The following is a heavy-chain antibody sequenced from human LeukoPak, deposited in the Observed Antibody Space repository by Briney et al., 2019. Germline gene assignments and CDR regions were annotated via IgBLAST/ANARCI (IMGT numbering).Heavy chain of an antibody. Sequence: SETLSLTCTVSGGSISSGSYYWSWIRQPAGKGLEWIGRIYTNGSTNYNPSLKSRVTISVNTSKNQFSLKLSTVTAADTAVYYCARDSSPLRYFDWLSSRGDAFDIWGQGTMVTVSS. CDR3: ARDSSPLRYFDWLSSRGDAFDI. CDR2: IYTNGST. CDR1: GGSISSGSYY. D-gene: IGHD3-9*01. J-gene: IGHJ3*02. V-gene: IGHV4-61*02.